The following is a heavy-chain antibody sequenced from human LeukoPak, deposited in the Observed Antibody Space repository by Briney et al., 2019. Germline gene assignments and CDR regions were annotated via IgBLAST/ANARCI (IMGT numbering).Heavy chain of an antibody. CDR1: GFTFSSYA. Sequence: PGGSLRLSCAASGFTFSSYAMHWVRQAPGKGLEWVAVISYDGSNEYSADSVKGRFSISRDQSKNTLYLEMNSLRAEDTAVYYCARDADTSSHYSFFDYWGQGTLVTVSS. D-gene: IGHD3-22*01. J-gene: IGHJ4*02. CDR3: ARDADTSSHYSFFDY. V-gene: IGHV3-30-3*01. CDR2: ISYDGSNE.